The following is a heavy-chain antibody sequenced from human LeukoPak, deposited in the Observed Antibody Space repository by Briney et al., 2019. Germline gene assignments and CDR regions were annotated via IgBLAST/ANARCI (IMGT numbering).Heavy chain of an antibody. CDR1: GYSFTTYW. V-gene: IGHV5-10-1*01. CDR2: IDPSDSYT. Sequence: GESPKISCKGSGYSFTTYWITWVRQMPGKGLEWMGRIDPSDSYTNYSPSFQGHVTISADKSISTAYLQWSSLKASDTAMYYCARVIHLGELSLYDYWGQGTLVTVSS. J-gene: IGHJ4*02. CDR3: ARVIHLGELSLYDY. D-gene: IGHD3-16*02.